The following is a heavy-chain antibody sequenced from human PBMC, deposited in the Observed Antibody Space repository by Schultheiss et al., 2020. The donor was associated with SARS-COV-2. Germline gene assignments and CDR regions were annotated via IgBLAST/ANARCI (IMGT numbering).Heavy chain of an antibody. CDR3: ARVVPYYDILTGYSPAAFDI. J-gene: IGHJ3*02. Sequence: GSLRLSCAVYGGSFSGYYWSWIRQPPGKGLEWIGYIYYSGSTYYNPSLKSRVTISVDTSKNQFSLKLSSVTAADTAVYYCARVVPYYDILTGYSPAAFDIWGQGTMVTVSS. CDR1: GGSFSGYY. CDR2: IYYSGST. D-gene: IGHD3-9*01. V-gene: IGHV4-59*01.